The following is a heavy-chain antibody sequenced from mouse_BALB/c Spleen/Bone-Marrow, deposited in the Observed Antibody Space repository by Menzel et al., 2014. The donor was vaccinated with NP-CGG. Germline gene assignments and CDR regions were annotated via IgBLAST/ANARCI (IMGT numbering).Heavy chain of an antibody. CDR2: IDPANGNS. CDR1: GFNIKDTY. V-gene: IGHV14-3*02. Sequence: VQLQQSGAELVKPGASVKLSCTASGFNIKDTYMHWVMQRPEQGLEWIGRIDPANGNSKYDPKFQGKATITADTSSNTAYLQLSSLTSKDTAVYSCARSTWGPNRFAYSGQDTVVALS. J-gene: IGHJ3*01. CDR3: ARSTWGPNRFAY.